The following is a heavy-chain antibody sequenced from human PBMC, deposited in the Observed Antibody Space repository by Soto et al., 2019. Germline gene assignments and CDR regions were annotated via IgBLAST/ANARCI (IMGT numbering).Heavy chain of an antibody. CDR1: DGSVSSGNYY. J-gene: IGHJ4*02. CDR3: ARDSLALFDS. Sequence: PSETLSLTCTVSDGSVSSGNYYWTWIRQPPWKGLEWIGYISSSGSTLYNPSLKSRVIISVDTSMNQFSLKLSSVTAADTAVYYCARDSLALFDSWGQGXLVTVYS. CDR2: ISSSGST. D-gene: IGHD5-12*01. V-gene: IGHV4-61*01.